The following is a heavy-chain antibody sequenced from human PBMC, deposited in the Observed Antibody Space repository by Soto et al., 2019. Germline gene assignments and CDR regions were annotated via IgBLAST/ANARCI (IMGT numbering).Heavy chain of an antibody. V-gene: IGHV2-5*01. CDR3: GHWSYSTGWSDY. CDR2: IYWNDAK. CDR1: GLSLNTTAVG. D-gene: IGHD6-19*01. Sequence: SGPTLVNPTQTLTLTCTLSGLSLNTTAVGVGWVRQPPGKALEWLAVIYWNDAKRYSPSLKSRLTLTKDTSKNQVVLTMTNMDPVDTATYYCGHWSYSTGWSDYWGQGALVTVSS. J-gene: IGHJ4*02.